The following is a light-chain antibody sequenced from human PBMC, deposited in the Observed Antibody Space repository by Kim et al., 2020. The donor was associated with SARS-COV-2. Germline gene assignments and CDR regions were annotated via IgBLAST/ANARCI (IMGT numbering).Light chain of an antibody. CDR2: GAS. CDR1: ESLNSNY. V-gene: IGKV3-20*01. CDR3: QQYGGSPMIT. J-gene: IGKJ5*01. Sequence: PGESATLSCRARESLNSNYLAGDQQRPGQAPRLLVYGASSRATGIPDKFSGSGSGTDFTLTISRLEPEDFAVYYCQQYGGSPMITFGQGTRLEIK.